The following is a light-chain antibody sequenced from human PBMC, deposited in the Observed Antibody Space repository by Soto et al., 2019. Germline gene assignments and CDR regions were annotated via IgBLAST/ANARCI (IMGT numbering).Light chain of an antibody. Sequence: EIVMTQSPATLSVSPGERTTLSCRASQSVGNNLAWYQQKPGQAPRLLIHGTSSRATGIPDRFSGSGSGTDFTLTINSLEPEDFAVYYCQHFGSSLRTFGQGTKVDI. CDR3: QHFGSSLRT. CDR2: GTS. V-gene: IGKV3-20*01. J-gene: IGKJ1*01. CDR1: QSVGNN.